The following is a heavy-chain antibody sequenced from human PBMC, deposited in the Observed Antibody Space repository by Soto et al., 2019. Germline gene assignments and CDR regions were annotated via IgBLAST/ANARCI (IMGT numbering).Heavy chain of an antibody. V-gene: IGHV4-4*07. CDR1: GGSMSSYY. J-gene: IGHJ5*02. CDR2: IYSSGGT. Sequence: KTSETLSLTCTVSGGSMSSYYWTWIRQSAGKGLEWIGRIYSSGGTHYNPSLKSRVTISLDTSKNQFSLRLNSVTAADTAVYYCARGQRFSDSFDPWGQGTLVTVSS. CDR3: ARGQRFSDSFDP. D-gene: IGHD3-3*01.